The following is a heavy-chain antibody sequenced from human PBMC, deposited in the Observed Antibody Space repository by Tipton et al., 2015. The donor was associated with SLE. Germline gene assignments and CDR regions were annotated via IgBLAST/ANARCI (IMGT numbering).Heavy chain of an antibody. V-gene: IGHV5-51*03. CDR1: GYSFIDYW. J-gene: IGHJ4*02. CDR2: IYPGDSGS. CDR3: ARLSGSSSGDFDY. Sequence: QLVQSGAEVKKPGESLKISCKGSGYSFIDYWIAWVRQMPGKGLEWMGVIYPGDSGSRYSPSFQGQVTISADKSITTAYLQWSSLKASDTAMYYCARLSGSSSGDFDYWGQGTLVTVSS. D-gene: IGHD6-6*01.